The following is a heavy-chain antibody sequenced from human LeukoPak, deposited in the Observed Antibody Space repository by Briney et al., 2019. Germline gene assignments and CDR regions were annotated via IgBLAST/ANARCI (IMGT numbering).Heavy chain of an antibody. CDR2: ISAYNGNT. J-gene: IGHJ5*02. D-gene: IGHD2-2*01. CDR1: GYTFTSYG. Sequence: ASVKVSCKASGYTFTSYGISWVRQAPGQGLEWMGWISAYNGNTNYAQKLQGRVTMNTDTSTSTAYMELRSLRSDDTAVYYCARGGGEDIVVVPAATNWLDPWGPGTLVTVSS. V-gene: IGHV1-18*01. CDR3: ARGGGEDIVVVPAATNWLDP.